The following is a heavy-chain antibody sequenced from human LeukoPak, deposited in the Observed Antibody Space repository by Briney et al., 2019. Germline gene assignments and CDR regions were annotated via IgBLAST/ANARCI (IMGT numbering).Heavy chain of an antibody. CDR3: ALQVDAFDI. CDR1: GGSFSGYY. J-gene: IGHJ3*02. Sequence: SETLSLTCAVYGGSFSGYYWSWIRQPPGKGLEWIGEVNHSGSTNYNPSLKSRVTISVDTSKNQFSLKLSSVTAADTAVYYCALQVDAFDIWGQGTMVTVSS. D-gene: IGHD5-24*01. V-gene: IGHV4-34*01. CDR2: VNHSGST.